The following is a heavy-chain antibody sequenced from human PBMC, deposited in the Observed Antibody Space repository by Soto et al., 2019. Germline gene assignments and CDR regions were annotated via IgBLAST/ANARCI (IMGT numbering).Heavy chain of an antibody. V-gene: IGHV3-30*18. J-gene: IGHJ3*01. CDR2: ISHDGRNK. D-gene: IGHD2-2*01. CDR1: GFIFSNYA. Sequence: QVQLVESGGGVVQPGKSVRLSCAACGFIFSNYAMHWVRQAPGKGLEWVADISHDGRNKYHADSVGGRFTISRDNSKNTLYLQMDSLTAEDTALYYCAKLPGTILGLSVAHDAFAFWGQGTTVTVSS. CDR3: AKLPGTILGLSVAHDAFAF.